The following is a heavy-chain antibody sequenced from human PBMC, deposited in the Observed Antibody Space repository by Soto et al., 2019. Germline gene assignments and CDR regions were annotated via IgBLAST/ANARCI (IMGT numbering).Heavy chain of an antibody. J-gene: IGHJ6*02. V-gene: IGHV1-69*13. CDR3: ARGDWNSGYYYYGMDV. CDR1: GGTFSSYA. Sequence: SVKVSCKASGGTFSSYAISWVRQAPGQGLEWMGGIIPIFGTANYAQKFQGRVTITADESTSTAYMELSSLRSEDTAVYYCARGDWNSGYYYYGMDVWGQGTTVTVSS. CDR2: IIPIFGTA. D-gene: IGHD1-7*01.